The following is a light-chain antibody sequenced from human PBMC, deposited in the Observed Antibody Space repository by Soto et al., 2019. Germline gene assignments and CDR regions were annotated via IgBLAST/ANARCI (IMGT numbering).Light chain of an antibody. CDR2: GAS. CDR3: QQYGSSPPIT. CDR1: QSVSSSY. Sequence: EIVLTQSPGTLSLSPGERATLPCRASQSVSSSYLAWYQQKPGQAPRLLIYGASSRATGIPDRFSGSGSGTDFTLTISRLEPEDFAVYYCQQYGSSPPITFGQGTGLEIK. J-gene: IGKJ5*01. V-gene: IGKV3-20*01.